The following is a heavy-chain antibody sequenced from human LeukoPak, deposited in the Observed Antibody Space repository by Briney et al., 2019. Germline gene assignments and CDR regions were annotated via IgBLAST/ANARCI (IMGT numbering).Heavy chain of an antibody. Sequence: ASVKVSCKASGYTFTSYAMHWVRQAPGQRLEWMGWINAGNGNTKYSQKFQGRVTITRDTSASTAYMELSSLRSEDTAVYYCARGYCSSTSCYRGPFDYWGQGTLVTVSS. D-gene: IGHD2-2*01. J-gene: IGHJ4*02. CDR3: ARGYCSSTSCYRGPFDY. CDR1: GYTFTSYA. V-gene: IGHV1-3*01. CDR2: INAGNGNT.